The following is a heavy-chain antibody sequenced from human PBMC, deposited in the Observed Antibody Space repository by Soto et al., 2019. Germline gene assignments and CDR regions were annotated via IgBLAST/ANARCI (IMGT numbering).Heavy chain of an antibody. CDR1: GGSFSGYY. CDR3: ARGGTYYDFWSGDYYGMDV. CDR2: INHSGST. Sequence: QVQLQQWGAGLLKPSETLSLTCAVYGGSFSGYYWSWIRQPPGKGLEWIGEINHSGSTNYNPSLKRRVTISVDTAKNQFSLKLSSVTAADTAVYYCARGGTYYDFWSGDYYGMDVWGQGTTVTVSS. J-gene: IGHJ6*02. V-gene: IGHV4-34*01. D-gene: IGHD3-3*01.